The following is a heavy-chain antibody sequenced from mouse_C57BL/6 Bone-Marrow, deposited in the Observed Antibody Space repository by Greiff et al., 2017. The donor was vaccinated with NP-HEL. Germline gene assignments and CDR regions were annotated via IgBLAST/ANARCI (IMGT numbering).Heavy chain of an antibody. V-gene: IGHV1-80*01. J-gene: IGHJ1*03. D-gene: IGHD1-1*01. Sequence: QVQLKQSGAELVKPGASVKISCKASGYAFSSYWMNWVKQRPGKGLEWIGQIYPGDGDTNYNGKFKGKATLTADKSSSTAYMQLSSLTSEDSAVYFCARPKGVGGYFDVWGTGTTVTVSS. CDR3: ARPKGVGGYFDV. CDR2: IYPGDGDT. CDR1: GYAFSSYW.